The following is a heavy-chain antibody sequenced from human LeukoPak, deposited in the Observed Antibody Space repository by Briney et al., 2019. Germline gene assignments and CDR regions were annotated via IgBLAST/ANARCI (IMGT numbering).Heavy chain of an antibody. J-gene: IGHJ5*02. V-gene: IGHV4-38-2*02. CDR1: GYSISSGYY. CDR2: IYPTGST. Sequence: PSETLSLTCTVSGYSISSGYYWGWIRQPPGKGLEWIGNIYPTGSTDYNPSLKSRVTISVDTSKNQFSLKVSTVSAADTAVYYCARAYSSSWSWTWFDPWGQGTLVTVSS. CDR3: ARAYSSSWSWTWFDP. D-gene: IGHD6-13*01.